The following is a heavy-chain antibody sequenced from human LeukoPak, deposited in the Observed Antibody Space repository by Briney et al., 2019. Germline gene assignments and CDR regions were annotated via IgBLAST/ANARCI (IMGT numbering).Heavy chain of an antibody. D-gene: IGHD4-17*01. V-gene: IGHV3-49*03. Sequence: PGXSLRLSCTAAGFTFGDYAMSWFRQAPGKGLEGVGFIRSKAYGGTTEYAASVKGRFTSSRDDSKRIACLPMNSLKTEDTAVYYCTRANYGDYGLNWFDPWGQGTLVTVSS. CDR1: GFTFGDYA. CDR3: TRANYGDYGLNWFDP. CDR2: IRSKAYGGTT. J-gene: IGHJ5*02.